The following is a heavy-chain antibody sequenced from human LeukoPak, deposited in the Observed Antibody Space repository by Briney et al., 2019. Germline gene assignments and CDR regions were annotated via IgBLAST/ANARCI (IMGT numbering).Heavy chain of an antibody. CDR2: IYDSGST. V-gene: IGHV4-59*08. D-gene: IGHD4-17*01. CDR3: ARSYGDYITGAYAFDV. Sequence: SETLSLTCTVSGGSISNNYWSWIRQPPEKGLEWIGYIYDSGSTNYDPSLKRRLTISVDTSKNQFSLKLSSVTAADSAVYYCARSYGDYITGAYAFDVWGQGTMVTVSS. J-gene: IGHJ3*01. CDR1: GGSISNNY.